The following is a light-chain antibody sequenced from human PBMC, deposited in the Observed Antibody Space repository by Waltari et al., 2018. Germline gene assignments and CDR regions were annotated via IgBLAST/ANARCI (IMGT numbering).Light chain of an antibody. V-gene: IGLV2-14*03. Sequence: QSALTQPASVSGSPGQSIPISCTGTSSDVGNYKYVSWYQQKPGKAPKLMIYDVSNRPSGVSYRFSGSKSGNTASLTISGLQAEDEADYYCSSYTSSSSFVFGSGTTVTVL. CDR2: DVS. J-gene: IGLJ1*01. CDR3: SSYTSSSSFV. CDR1: SSDVGNYKY.